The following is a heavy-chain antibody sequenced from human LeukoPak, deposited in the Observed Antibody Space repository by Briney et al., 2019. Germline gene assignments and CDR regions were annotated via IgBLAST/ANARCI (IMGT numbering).Heavy chain of an antibody. CDR1: GGSISSYY. CDR2: VSYSGTT. CDR3: ARYHSGYDDY. Sequence: SETLTLTSTVSGGSISSYYWTWIRQPPGKGLEWIGYVSYSGTTKYNPSLNSRVTMSVDMSKNQFSLKLSSVTAADTAVYYCARYHSGYDDYWGQGTLVTVSS. J-gene: IGHJ4*02. V-gene: IGHV4-59*12. D-gene: IGHD5-12*01.